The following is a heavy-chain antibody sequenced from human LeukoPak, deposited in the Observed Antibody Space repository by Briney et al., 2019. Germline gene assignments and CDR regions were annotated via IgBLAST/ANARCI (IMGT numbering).Heavy chain of an antibody. D-gene: IGHD2-21*02. Sequence: SETLSLTCTVSGGSISSYYWSWLRQPAGKGLEWIGRIYPSGSTNYNPSLKSRVTMSIDTSKNQFSLNLTSVTAADTAVYYCASNTATVFDYWGQGALVTVP. CDR2: IYPSGST. CDR1: GGSISSYY. J-gene: IGHJ4*02. V-gene: IGHV4-4*07. CDR3: ASNTATVFDY.